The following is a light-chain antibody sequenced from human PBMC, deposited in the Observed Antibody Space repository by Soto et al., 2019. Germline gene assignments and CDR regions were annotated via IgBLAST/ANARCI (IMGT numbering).Light chain of an antibody. V-gene: IGKV3-15*01. CDR3: QQYNNWPPLT. J-gene: IGKJ4*01. CDR1: QSVSSN. Sequence: EIVMTQSPATLSVSPGERATLSCRASQSVSSNLAWYQQKPGQAPRLLIYRASTRVIGIPARFSGSGSGTEFTLTISSLQSEDFAVYYCQQYNNWPPLTFGGGTKVEIK. CDR2: RAS.